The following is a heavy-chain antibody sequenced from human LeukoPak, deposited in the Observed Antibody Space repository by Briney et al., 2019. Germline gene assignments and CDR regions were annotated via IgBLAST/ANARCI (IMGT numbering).Heavy chain of an antibody. CDR3: ASGDGYKMYYFDY. CDR2: IYYSGST. CDR1: GGSISSYY. D-gene: IGHD5-24*01. Sequence: SETLSLTCTVSGGSISSYYWSWIRQPPGKGLEWIGYIYYSGSTNYNPSLKSRVSISVDTSKNQFSLKLSSVTAADTAVYYCASGDGYKMYYFDYWGQGTLVTVSS. J-gene: IGHJ4*02. V-gene: IGHV4-59*08.